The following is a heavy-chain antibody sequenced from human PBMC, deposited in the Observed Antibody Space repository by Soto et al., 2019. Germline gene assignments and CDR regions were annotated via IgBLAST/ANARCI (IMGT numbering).Heavy chain of an antibody. Sequence: SVKVSCKASGGTFSSYAISWVRQAPGQGLEWMGGIIPIFGTANYAQKFQGRVTITADKSTSTAYMELSSLRSEDTAVYYCARAPSYDSSGYSDYWGQGTLVTVSS. V-gene: IGHV1-69*06. D-gene: IGHD3-22*01. CDR2: IIPIFGTA. J-gene: IGHJ4*02. CDR3: ARAPSYDSSGYSDY. CDR1: GGTFSSYA.